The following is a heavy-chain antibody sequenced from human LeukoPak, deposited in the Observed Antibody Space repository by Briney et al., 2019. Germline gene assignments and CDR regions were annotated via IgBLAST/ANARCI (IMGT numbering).Heavy chain of an antibody. Sequence: PGGSLRLSCAASGFPFSNYWMTWVRQAPGKGLEWVANTRPDGRHESYVDSLRGRFTISRDNAKNSLYLQMNSLRAEDTAVYYCAREGRLLGAFDIWGQGTMVTVSS. D-gene: IGHD2/OR15-2a*01. J-gene: IGHJ3*02. CDR2: TRPDGRHE. CDR1: GFPFSNYW. CDR3: AREGRLLGAFDI. V-gene: IGHV3-7*01.